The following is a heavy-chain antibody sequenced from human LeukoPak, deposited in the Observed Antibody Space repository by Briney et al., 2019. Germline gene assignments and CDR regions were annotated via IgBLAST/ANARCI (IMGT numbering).Heavy chain of an antibody. CDR2: IYPGDSDA. J-gene: IGHJ4*02. CDR3: ARRGDGYNLNFDY. D-gene: IGHD5-24*01. Sequence: GESLKISCKGSGXSFTTYWSAWVRQMPGKGLECMGIIYPGDSDARYRPSFQGQVTFSADKSISTAYLQWSSLKASDTAMYYCARRGDGYNLNFDYWGQGTLVTVSS. V-gene: IGHV5-51*01. CDR1: GXSFTTYW.